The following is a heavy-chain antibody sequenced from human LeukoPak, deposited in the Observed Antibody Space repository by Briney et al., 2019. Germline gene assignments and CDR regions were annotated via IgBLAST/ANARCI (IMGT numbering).Heavy chain of an antibody. V-gene: IGHV7-4-1*02. Sequence: ASVKVSCKASGYTFTSYAMNWVRQAPGQGLEWMGWINTNTGNPTYAQGFTGRSVFSLDTSVSTAYLQISSLKAEDTAVYYCARERGFGELKSRDAFDIWGQGTMVTVSS. J-gene: IGHJ3*02. D-gene: IGHD3-10*01. CDR3: ARERGFGELKSRDAFDI. CDR2: INTNTGNP. CDR1: GYTFTSYA.